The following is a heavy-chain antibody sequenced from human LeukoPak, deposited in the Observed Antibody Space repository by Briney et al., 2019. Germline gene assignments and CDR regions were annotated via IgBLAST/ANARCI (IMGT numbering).Heavy chain of an antibody. CDR1: GYTLTELS. CDR2: FDPEDGET. Sequence: ASVKVSCKVSGYTLTELSMHWVRQAPGKGLELMGGFDPEDGETIYAQKFQGRVTMTEDTSTDTAYMELSSLRSEDTAVYYCATDSSGSYSPFDYWGQGTLVTVSS. V-gene: IGHV1-24*01. CDR3: ATDSSGSYSPFDY. D-gene: IGHD3-10*01. J-gene: IGHJ4*02.